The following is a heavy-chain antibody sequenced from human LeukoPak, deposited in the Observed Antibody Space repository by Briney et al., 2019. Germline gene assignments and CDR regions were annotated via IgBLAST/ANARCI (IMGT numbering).Heavy chain of an antibody. J-gene: IGHJ4*02. CDR1: GGSISSGDYY. D-gene: IGHD6-19*01. CDR3: ARADSSGWYYFDY. CDR2: IYYSGST. Sequence: TLSLTCTVSGGSISSGDYYWSWIRQPPGKGLEWIGYIYYSGSTYYNPSLKSRVTISVDTSKNQFSLKLSSVTAADTAVYYCARADSSGWYYFDYWGQGTLVTVSS. V-gene: IGHV4-30-4*01.